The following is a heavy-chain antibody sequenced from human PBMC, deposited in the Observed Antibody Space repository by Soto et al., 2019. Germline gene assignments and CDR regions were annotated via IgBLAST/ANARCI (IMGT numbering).Heavy chain of an antibody. CDR2: IWYDGSNK. V-gene: IGHV3-33*01. Sequence: VGSLRLSCAASGFTFNSYGMHWVRQAPGKGLEWVAVIWYDGSNKHYADSVEGRFAISRDNSNNTLYLQMNSLRAEDTAVYYCARDRPPFDPWGQGTLVTVSS. CDR1: GFTFNSYG. J-gene: IGHJ5*02. CDR3: ARDRPPFDP.